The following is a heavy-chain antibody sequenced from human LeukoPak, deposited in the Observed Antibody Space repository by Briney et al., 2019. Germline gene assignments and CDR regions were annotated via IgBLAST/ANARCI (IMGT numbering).Heavy chain of an antibody. J-gene: IGHJ4*02. D-gene: IGHD4/OR15-4a*01. CDR2: ISGSGGST. V-gene: IGHV3-23*01. CDR1: GFTFSSYG. CDR3: ARRAGAYSHPYDY. Sequence: GGSLRLSCAASGFTFSSYGMSWVRQAPGKGLEWVSAISGSGGSTYYADSVKGRFTISRDNAKNSLYLQMNSLRAEDTAVYYCARRAGAYSHPYDYWGQGTLVTVSS.